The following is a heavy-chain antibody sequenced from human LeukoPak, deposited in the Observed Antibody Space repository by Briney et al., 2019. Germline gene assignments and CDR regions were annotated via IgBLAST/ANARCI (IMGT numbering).Heavy chain of an antibody. J-gene: IGHJ4*02. D-gene: IGHD5-18*01. CDR3: ARGRRKGGYSYGSGGIRPYYFDY. CDR1: GGSFSGYY. CDR2: INHSGST. Sequence: SETLSLTCAVYGGSFSGYYWSWIRQPPGKGLEWIGEINHSGSTNYNPSLESRVTISVDTSKNQFSLKLSSVTAADTAVYYCARGRRKGGYSYGSGGIRPYYFDYWGQGTLVTVSS. V-gene: IGHV4-34*01.